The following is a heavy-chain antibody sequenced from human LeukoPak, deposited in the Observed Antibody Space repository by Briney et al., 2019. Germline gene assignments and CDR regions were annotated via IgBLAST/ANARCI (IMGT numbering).Heavy chain of an antibody. D-gene: IGHD4-23*01. CDR2: IASDGSST. J-gene: IGHJ4*02. V-gene: IGHV3-74*01. CDR1: GFSFSSYA. CDR3: ARGRPHGNDY. Sequence: GGSLGLSCAASGFSFSSYAMSWVRQAPGKGLVWVSRIASDGSSTTYADSVKGRFSISRDNAKNTLYLQMNSLRVEDTAVYYCARGRPHGNDYWGQGTLVTVSS.